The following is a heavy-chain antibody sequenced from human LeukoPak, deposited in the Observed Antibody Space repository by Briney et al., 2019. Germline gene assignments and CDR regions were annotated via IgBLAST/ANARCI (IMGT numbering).Heavy chain of an antibody. CDR1: GFTFSNYT. J-gene: IGHJ5*02. CDR2: ISSSSSTI. CDR3: ARLTRYAGHP. Sequence: GGSLRLSCAASGFTFSNYTMNWVRQAPGKGLEWVSYISSSSSTIYYADSVTGRFTVSTYREENSMYMQMHSIRAEAPAVTYCARLTRYAGHPGARETLVSVSS. V-gene: IGHV3-48*01. D-gene: IGHD3-9*01.